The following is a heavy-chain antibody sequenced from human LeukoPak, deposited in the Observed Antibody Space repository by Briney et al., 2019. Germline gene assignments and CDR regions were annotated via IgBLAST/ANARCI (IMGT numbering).Heavy chain of an antibody. CDR3: ARYCSGVSCYSGYDY. CDR2: ISSSGSTI. V-gene: IGHV3-48*03. J-gene: IGHJ4*02. CDR1: GFTFSSYE. Sequence: GGSLRLPCAASGFTFSSYEMNWVRQAPGKGLEWVSYISSSGSTIYYADSVKGRFTISRDNSKNTLYLQMGSLRAEDMAVYYCARYCSGVSCYSGYDYWGQGTLVTVSS. D-gene: IGHD2-15*01.